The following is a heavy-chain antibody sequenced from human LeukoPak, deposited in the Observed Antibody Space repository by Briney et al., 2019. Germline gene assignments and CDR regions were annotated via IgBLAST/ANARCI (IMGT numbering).Heavy chain of an antibody. J-gene: IGHJ3*01. CDR2: ISSSGSTI. Sequence: GGSLRLSCAASGFTFSSYSMNWIRQAPGKGLEWVSYISSSGSTIYYADSVKDRFTISRDNAKNSLYLQMNSLRAEDTAVYYCARGPSDVIGDAFDVWGQGTMVTVSS. CDR1: GFTFSSYS. V-gene: IGHV3-48*04. CDR3: ARGPSDVIGDAFDV. D-gene: IGHD3-22*01.